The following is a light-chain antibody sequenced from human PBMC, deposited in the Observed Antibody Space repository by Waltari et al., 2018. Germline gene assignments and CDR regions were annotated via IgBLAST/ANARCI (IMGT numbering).Light chain of an antibody. CDR2: EVD. CDR3: SSYTYGGPWV. J-gene: IGLJ2*01. CDR1: SSDIGSYEL. V-gene: IGLV2-23*02. Sequence: SALTQPASVSASPGQSITISCTGSSSDIGSYELVHVYQQHPGKAPHLLIYEVDKRPSGVSYRFSGSKSGNAASLTVSGLQPEDEGHYFCSSYTYGGPWVFGGGTLLTVL.